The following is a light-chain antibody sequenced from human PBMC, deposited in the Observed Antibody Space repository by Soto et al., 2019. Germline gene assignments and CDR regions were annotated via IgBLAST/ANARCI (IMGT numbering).Light chain of an antibody. J-gene: IGKJ3*01. V-gene: IGKV1-9*01. CDR1: QGISSF. CDR2: GAS. CDR3: QHLNSFTIP. Sequence: IQLTQSPSSLSASVGDRVTITCRARQGISSFLAWYQQKPGKAPKLLIYGASTLQSRVPSRCSGSGSGTDFTLTIGSLQPEDFATYYCQHLNSFTIPFGPGTKVDIK.